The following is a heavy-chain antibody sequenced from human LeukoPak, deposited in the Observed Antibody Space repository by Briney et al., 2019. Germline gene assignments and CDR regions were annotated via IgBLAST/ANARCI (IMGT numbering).Heavy chain of an antibody. J-gene: IGHJ4*02. D-gene: IGHD2-2*01. V-gene: IGHV1-2*02. CDR1: GYNFTDYY. CDR3: ARVVGWSTSRVFDY. CDR2: INPNSGGT. Sequence: GASLKVSCKASGYNFTDYYMHWVRQAPGQGLEWMGWINPNSGGTDYAQKFQGGVTMTRDTSISTAYMELSRLRSDDTAVYYCARVVGWSTSRVFDYWGQGTLVTVSS.